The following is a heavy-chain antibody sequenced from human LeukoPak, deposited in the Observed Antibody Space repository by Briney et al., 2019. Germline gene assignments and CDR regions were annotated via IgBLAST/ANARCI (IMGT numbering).Heavy chain of an antibody. J-gene: IGHJ4*02. CDR2: IYHSGST. CDR1: GYSISSGYY. CDR3: ARGRYCTNGVYYMNDY. D-gene: IGHD2-8*01. Sequence: PSETLSLTCTVSGYSISSGYYWGWIRQPPGKGLEWIGSIYHSGSTYYNPSLKSRVTISVDTSKNQFTLKLSSVTAADTAVYYCARGRYCTNGVYYMNDYWGQGTLVTVSS. V-gene: IGHV4-38-2*02.